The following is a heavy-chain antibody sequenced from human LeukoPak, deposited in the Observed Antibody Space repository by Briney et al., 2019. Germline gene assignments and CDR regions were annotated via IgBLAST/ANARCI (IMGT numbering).Heavy chain of an antibody. CDR1: VGTFSSYT. CDR3: ARVAEPGLFDY. D-gene: IGHD1-14*01. J-gene: IGHJ4*02. Sequence: ASVKVSCKASVGTFSSYTISCVRQAPGQGLEWMGRIIPILGIANYAQKFQGRVTITADKSTSTAYMELSSLRSEDTAVYYCARVAEPGLFDYWGQGTLVTVSS. V-gene: IGHV1-69*02. CDR2: IIPILGIA.